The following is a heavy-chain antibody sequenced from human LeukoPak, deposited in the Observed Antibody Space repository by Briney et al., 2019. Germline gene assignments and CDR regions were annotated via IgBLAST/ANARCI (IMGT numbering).Heavy chain of an antibody. CDR3: ARARWSSTGWFLGY. V-gene: IGHV3-21*01. D-gene: IGHD6-19*01. CDR1: GFTFSSYS. CDR2: ISSSSSYI. J-gene: IGHJ4*02. Sequence: PGGSLRLSCAASGFTFSSYSMNWVRQAPGKGLEWVSSISSSSSYIYYADSVKGRFTISRDNAKDALHLQLDNLRAEDTAVYYCARARWSSTGWFLGYWGQGTLVTVSS.